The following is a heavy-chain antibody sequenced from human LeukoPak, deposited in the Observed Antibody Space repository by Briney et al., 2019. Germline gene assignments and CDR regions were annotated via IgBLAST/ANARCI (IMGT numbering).Heavy chain of an antibody. Sequence: GGSLRLSCAASGFTFSSYAMSWVRQAPGKGLEWVSAISGSGGSTFYADSVKGRFTISRDNSKNTLHLQMNSLRAEDTAVYYCAKDPYYDSSGYYFYYYYIDVWGKGTTVTVSS. D-gene: IGHD3-22*01. CDR1: GFTFSSYA. J-gene: IGHJ6*03. V-gene: IGHV3-23*01. CDR2: ISGSGGST. CDR3: AKDPYYDSSGYYFYYYYIDV.